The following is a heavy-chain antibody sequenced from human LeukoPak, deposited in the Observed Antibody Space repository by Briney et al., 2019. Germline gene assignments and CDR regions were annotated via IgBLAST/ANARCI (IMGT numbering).Heavy chain of an antibody. J-gene: IGHJ3*02. CDR1: GYTFTSYD. CDR3: ARDLWVVVPAAEEGI. CDR2: MNPNSGDT. V-gene: IGHV1-8*01. Sequence: GASVKVSCKASGYTFTSYDINWVRQATGQGLEWMGWMNPNSGDTGYAQKFQGRVTMTRNTSISTAYMELSSLRSEDTAVYYCARDLWVVVPAAEEGIWGQGTMVTVSS. D-gene: IGHD2-2*01.